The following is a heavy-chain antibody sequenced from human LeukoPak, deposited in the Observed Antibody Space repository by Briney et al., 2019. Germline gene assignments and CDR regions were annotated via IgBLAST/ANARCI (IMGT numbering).Heavy chain of an antibody. CDR3: ARDPGSINGMDV. CDR2: IYTGGST. CDR1: GFTVSSNY. J-gene: IGHJ6*02. V-gene: IGHV3-66*01. Sequence: GGSLRLSCAASGFTVSSNYMSWVRQAPGKELEWVSVIYTGGSTYYADSVKGRFTISRDNSKNTLYLQMNSLRAEDTALYYCARDPGSINGMDVWGQGTTVTVSS. D-gene: IGHD2/OR15-2a*01.